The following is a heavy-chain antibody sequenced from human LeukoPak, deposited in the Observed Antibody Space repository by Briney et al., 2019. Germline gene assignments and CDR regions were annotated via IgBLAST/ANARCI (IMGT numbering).Heavy chain of an antibody. Sequence: SVKVSCKASGGTFSSYAISWVRQAPGQGLEWMGGIIPIFGTANYAQKFQGRVTITADESTSTAYMELSSLRSEDTAVYYCVGDAYSGRGAYRGQGTLVTVSS. CDR3: VGDAYSGRGAY. D-gene: IGHD1-26*01. CDR2: IIPIFGTA. J-gene: IGHJ4*02. CDR1: GGTFSSYA. V-gene: IGHV1-69*13.